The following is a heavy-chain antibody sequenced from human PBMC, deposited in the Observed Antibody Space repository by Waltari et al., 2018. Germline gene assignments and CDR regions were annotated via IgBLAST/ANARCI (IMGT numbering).Heavy chain of an antibody. V-gene: IGHV4-59*01. CDR3: ARVLRSAWGVWFDP. D-gene: IGHD3-16*01. CDR1: GGSISSSY. Sequence: QVQLQESGPGLVKPSETLSLTCTVSGGSISSSYWSWIRPPPGKGLEWIGYIYSSGSSNYNPSRNSRVTISVDTSKNQFSLKLNSVTAADTAVYYCARVLRSAWGVWFDPWGPGTLVIVSS. CDR2: IYSSGSS. J-gene: IGHJ5*02.